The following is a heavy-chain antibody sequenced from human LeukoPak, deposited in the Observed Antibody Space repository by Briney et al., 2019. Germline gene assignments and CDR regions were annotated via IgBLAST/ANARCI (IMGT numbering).Heavy chain of an antibody. Sequence: ASVKVSCKASGGTFISYAISWARQAPGQGLEWMGWISAYNGNTNYAQKLQGRVTMTTDTSTSTAYMELRSLRSDDTAVYYCACIYDFWSGYPTNWFDPWGQGTLVTVSS. CDR3: ACIYDFWSGYPTNWFDP. V-gene: IGHV1-18*01. J-gene: IGHJ5*02. D-gene: IGHD3-3*01. CDR1: GGTFISYA. CDR2: ISAYNGNT.